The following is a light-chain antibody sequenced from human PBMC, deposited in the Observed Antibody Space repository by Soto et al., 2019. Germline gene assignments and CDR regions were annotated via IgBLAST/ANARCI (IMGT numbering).Light chain of an antibody. Sequence: DIQMTQSPSSLSASVEDRVTITCRASQSISSYLNWYQQKPGKAPKLLIYAASSLQSGVPSRFSGSGSGTDFTLTISSLQPEDFATYYCQQSYTTPRTVGQGTKVDIK. V-gene: IGKV1-39*01. CDR2: AAS. CDR3: QQSYTTPRT. J-gene: IGKJ1*01. CDR1: QSISSY.